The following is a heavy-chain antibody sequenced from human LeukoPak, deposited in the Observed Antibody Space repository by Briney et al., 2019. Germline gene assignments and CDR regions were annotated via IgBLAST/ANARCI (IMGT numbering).Heavy chain of an antibody. CDR1: GFGFSNFW. CDR3: AREADPSLYASSSPDY. J-gene: IGHJ4*01. D-gene: IGHD6-6*01. CDR2: IKPDGTTS. Sequence: GGPLTLSCAASGFGFSNFWMHWVRQAPGKGLLWVSRIKPDGTTSVYADSVKGRFTISRDNLKNTLYLQMRSLRAEDTAVYFCAREADPSLYASSSPDYWGQGTPVTVSS. V-gene: IGHV3-74*01.